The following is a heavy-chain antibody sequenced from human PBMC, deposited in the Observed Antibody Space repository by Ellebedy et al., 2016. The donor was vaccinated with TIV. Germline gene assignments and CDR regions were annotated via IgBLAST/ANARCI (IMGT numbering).Heavy chain of an antibody. J-gene: IGHJ4*02. D-gene: IGHD5-12*01. V-gene: IGHV4-59*12. CDR3: ATGRLRLEKWYYFDY. CDR2: IYYSGST. Sequence: SETLSLXXTVSGGSISSYYWSWIRQPPGKGLEWIGYIYYSGSTYYNPSLKSRVTISVDTSKNQFSLKLSSVTAADTAVYYCATGRLRLEKWYYFDYWGQGTLVTVSS. CDR1: GGSISSYY.